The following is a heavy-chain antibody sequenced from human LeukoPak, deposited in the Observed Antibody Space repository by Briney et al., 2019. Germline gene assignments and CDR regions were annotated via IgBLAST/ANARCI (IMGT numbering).Heavy chain of an antibody. D-gene: IGHD3-22*01. CDR3: ACLTTADAFDI. CDR1: GGSFSGYY. J-gene: IGHJ3*02. Sequence: SSETLSLTCAVYGGSFSGYYWSWIRQPPGKGLEWIGEINHSGSTNYNPSLKSRVTISVDTSKNQFSLKLSSVTAADTAVYYCACLTTADAFDIWGQGTMVTVSS. CDR2: INHSGST. V-gene: IGHV4-34*01.